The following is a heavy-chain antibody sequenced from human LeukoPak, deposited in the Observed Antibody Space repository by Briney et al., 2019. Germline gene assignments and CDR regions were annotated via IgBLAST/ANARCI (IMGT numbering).Heavy chain of an antibody. CDR2: ISDSGRST. J-gene: IGHJ4*02. CDR3: VRHDSYIPY. CDR1: GFSFSSFA. Sequence: GGSLRLSCAASGFSFSSFAMTWVRQAPGKGLEWVSGISDSGRSTYYADSVKGRFTISRDNSKNTVHLQMNNLRVDDTAVYFCVRHDSYIPYWGQGTLVTVSS. D-gene: IGHD5-18*01. V-gene: IGHV3-23*01.